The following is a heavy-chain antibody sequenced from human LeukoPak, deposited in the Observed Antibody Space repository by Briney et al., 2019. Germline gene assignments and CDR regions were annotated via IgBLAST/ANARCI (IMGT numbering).Heavy chain of an antibody. Sequence: PSETLSLTCTVSGGSISSGGYYWSWIRQHPGKGLEWTGYIYYSGSTYYNPSLKSRVTISVDTSKNQFSLKLSSVTAADTAVYYCASTEQQLVFDYWGQGTLVTVSS. CDR2: IYYSGST. J-gene: IGHJ4*02. CDR1: GGSISSGGYY. D-gene: IGHD6-13*01. CDR3: ASTEQQLVFDY. V-gene: IGHV4-31*03.